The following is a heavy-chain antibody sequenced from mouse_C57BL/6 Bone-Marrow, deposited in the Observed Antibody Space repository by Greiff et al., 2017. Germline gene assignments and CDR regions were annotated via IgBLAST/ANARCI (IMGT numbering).Heavy chain of an antibody. J-gene: IGHJ4*01. V-gene: IGHV5-12*01. D-gene: IGHD4-1*01. Sequence: EVQLVESGGGLVQPGGSLKLSCAASGFTFSDYYMYWVRQTPEKRLEWVAYISNGGGSTYYPDTVKGRFTISRDNAKNTLYLQMSRLKSEDTAMYYCARNWDEAMDYWGQGTSVTVSS. CDR3: ARNWDEAMDY. CDR2: ISNGGGST. CDR1: GFTFSDYY.